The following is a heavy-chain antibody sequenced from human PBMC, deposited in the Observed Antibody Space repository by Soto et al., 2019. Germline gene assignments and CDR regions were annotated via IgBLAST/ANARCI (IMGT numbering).Heavy chain of an antibody. CDR1: GFTFSSYG. D-gene: IGHD6-13*01. CDR2: ISYDGSNK. V-gene: IGHV3-30*18. CDR3: AKLAAAGNLDY. Sequence: GGSLRLSCAASGFTFSSYGMHWVRQAPGKGLEWVAVISYDGSNKYYADSVKGRFTISRDNSKNTLYLQMNSLRAEDTAVYYCAKLAAAGNLDYWGQGTLVTVSS. J-gene: IGHJ4*02.